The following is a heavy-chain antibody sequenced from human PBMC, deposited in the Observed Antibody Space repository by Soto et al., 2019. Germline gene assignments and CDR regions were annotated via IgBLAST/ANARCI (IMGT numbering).Heavy chain of an antibody. Sequence: EVQLVESGGGLVTPGGSLTLSCAASGFSFSPAWMNWVRQAPGKGLEWVGLSKSKGGGGTADYAAAVKGRFIISRDDSKETICLQMNGLKAEDTALYSCVWREDFYYGRAVWGQGTTVTVSS. CDR1: GFSFSPAW. D-gene: IGHD1-26*01. J-gene: IGHJ6*02. CDR2: SKSKGGGGTA. V-gene: IGHV3-15*07. CDR3: VWREDFYYGRAV.